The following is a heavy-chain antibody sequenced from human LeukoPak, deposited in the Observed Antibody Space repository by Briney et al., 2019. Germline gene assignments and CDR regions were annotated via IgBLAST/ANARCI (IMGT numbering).Heavy chain of an antibody. D-gene: IGHD2-21*01. CDR1: GFTFSAYH. CDR2: VSTTGTTI. CDR3: ARVSQAYSGADY. V-gene: IGHV3-48*02. Sequence: GGSLRLSCAASGFTFSAYHINWVRQAPGKGLEWVSYVSTTGTTIHYADSVKGRFAISRDNAKSSLYLQMSSLRDEDPAVYHCARVSQAYSGADYWGQGTLVTAS. J-gene: IGHJ4*02.